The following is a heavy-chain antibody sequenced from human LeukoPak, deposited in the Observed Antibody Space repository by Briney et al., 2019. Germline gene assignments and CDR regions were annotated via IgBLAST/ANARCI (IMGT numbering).Heavy chain of an antibody. V-gene: IGHV3-74*01. Sequence: GGSLRLSCAASGFTFSSYWMHWVRQAPGKGLVWVSRISSDGSITSYADSVKGRFTISRDNAKNTLYLQMNSLRAEDMALYYCAKDSRRYSSSWYGGYFQHWGQGTLVTVSS. D-gene: IGHD6-13*01. J-gene: IGHJ1*01. CDR1: GFTFSSYW. CDR2: ISSDGSIT. CDR3: AKDSRRYSSSWYGGYFQH.